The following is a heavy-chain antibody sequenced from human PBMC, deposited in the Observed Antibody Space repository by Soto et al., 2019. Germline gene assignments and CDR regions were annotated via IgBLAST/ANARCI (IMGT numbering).Heavy chain of an antibody. Sequence: QVQLVESGGGVVQPGRSLRLSCAASGFTFNNYAMYWVRQAPGKGLEWMAVISDDGINTYYADSVKGRFTISRDNSKNTLYLQMNSLRPEDTAVYYCARGMITFGGYWGQGTLVIVSS. V-gene: IGHV3-30-3*01. CDR2: ISDDGINT. CDR1: GFTFNNYA. CDR3: ARGMITFGGY. J-gene: IGHJ4*02. D-gene: IGHD3-16*01.